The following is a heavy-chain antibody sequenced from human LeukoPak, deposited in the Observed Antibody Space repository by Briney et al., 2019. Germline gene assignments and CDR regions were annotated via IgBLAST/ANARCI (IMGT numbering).Heavy chain of an antibody. D-gene: IGHD6-13*01. J-gene: IGHJ4*02. CDR1: GGSISSSSYY. V-gene: IGHV4-39*01. CDR3: ARQRTGYSNSWYPGFFDY. Sequence: SETLSLTCTVSGGSISSSSYYWGWIRQPPGKGLEWIGSIYYSGSTYYNPSLKSRVTISVDTSKSQLSLKLSSVTAADTAVYYCARQRTGYSNSWYPGFFDYWGQGTLVTVSS. CDR2: IYYSGST.